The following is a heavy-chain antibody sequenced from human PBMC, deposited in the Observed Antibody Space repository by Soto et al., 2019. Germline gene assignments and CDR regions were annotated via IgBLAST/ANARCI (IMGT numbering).Heavy chain of an antibody. CDR2: IYYSGST. Sequence: SETLSLTCTVSGGSISSSSYYWGWIRQPPGKGLEWIGYIYYSGSTTYNPSLKSRVTISVDTSKNQFSLKLSSVTAADTAVYYCARSSRSGFSDYWGQGTLVTISS. J-gene: IGHJ4*02. V-gene: IGHV4-61*05. CDR3: ARSSRSGFSDY. D-gene: IGHD3-22*01. CDR1: GGSISSSSYY.